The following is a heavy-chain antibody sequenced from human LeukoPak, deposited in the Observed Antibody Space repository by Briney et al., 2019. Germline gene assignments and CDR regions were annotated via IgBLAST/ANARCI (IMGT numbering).Heavy chain of an antibody. Sequence: PGGSLRLSCAASGFTFSSHAMTWVRQAPGKGLEWVSAITGSGGSTYYADSVKGRFTISRDISRNTLHLQMNSLRAEDTAVYYCAKSNYYYDSSGYLDYWGQGTLVTVSS. D-gene: IGHD3-22*01. J-gene: IGHJ4*02. CDR2: ITGSGGST. CDR3: AKSNYYYDSSGYLDY. V-gene: IGHV3-23*01. CDR1: GFTFSSHA.